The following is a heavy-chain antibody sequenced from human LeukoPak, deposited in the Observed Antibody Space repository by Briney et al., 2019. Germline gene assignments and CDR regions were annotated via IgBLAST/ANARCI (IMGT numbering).Heavy chain of an antibody. CDR1: GYTFTGYY. Sequence: ASVKVSCTASGYTFTGYYMHWVRQAPGPGLEWMGWINPNSGGTNYAQKFQGRVSMTRDTSISTAYMELSRLRSDDTAVYYCARGRFNRRSPAIWDSSGYSPYWGQGTLVTVSS. CDR3: ARGRFNRRSPAIWDSSGYSPY. J-gene: IGHJ4*02. D-gene: IGHD3-22*01. CDR2: INPNSGGT. V-gene: IGHV1-2*02.